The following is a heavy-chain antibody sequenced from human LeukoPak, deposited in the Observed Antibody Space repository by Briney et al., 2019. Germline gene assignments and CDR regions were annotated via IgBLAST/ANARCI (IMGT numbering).Heavy chain of an antibody. CDR2: ISSGSSTI. D-gene: IGHD3-22*01. J-gene: IGHJ4*02. CDR3: ARGKINYDSSSYYYEDFWDY. CDR1: GFTFSSYT. Sequence: PGGSLRLSCAASGFTFSSYTLNWVRQAPGKGLEWVSYISSGSSTIYYADSVKGRFTISRDNAKNSLYLQMKSLRAEDTAVYYCARGKINYDSSSYYYEDFWDYWGQGTLVTVSS. V-gene: IGHV3-48*01.